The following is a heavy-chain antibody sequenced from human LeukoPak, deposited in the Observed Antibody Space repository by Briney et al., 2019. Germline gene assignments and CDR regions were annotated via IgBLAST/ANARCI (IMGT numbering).Heavy chain of an antibody. Sequence: SETLSLTCTVSGGSISSTAYYWDWIRQPPGKGLEWIGSIYYSETTYYNSSLKSRVTISLNTSKNQFSLRLTSVTAADTAVYYCVRQVSDYYYYYIDVWGKGATVTVSS. D-gene: IGHD5/OR15-5a*01. CDR3: VRQVSDYYYYYIDV. V-gene: IGHV4-39*01. J-gene: IGHJ6*03. CDR1: GGSISSTAYY. CDR2: IYYSETT.